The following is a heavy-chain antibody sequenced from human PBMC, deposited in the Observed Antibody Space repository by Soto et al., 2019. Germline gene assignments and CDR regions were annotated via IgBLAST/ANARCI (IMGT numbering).Heavy chain of an antibody. Sequence: PSETLSLTCTVSGGSISSISNHYCSWIRLPPGKGLEWIGYIYHSGSTYYSPSLKSRVTISVDTSENRFSLKLTSVTAADTAVYYCARGGDGFDLWGQGKMVT. CDR1: GGSISSISNHY. J-gene: IGHJ3*01. CDR2: IYHSGST. V-gene: IGHV4-30-4*08. CDR3: ARGGDGFDL.